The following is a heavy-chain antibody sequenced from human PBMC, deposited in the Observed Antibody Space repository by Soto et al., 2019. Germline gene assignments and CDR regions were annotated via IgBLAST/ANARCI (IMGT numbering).Heavy chain of an antibody. Sequence: PGGSLRLSCAASGFTFSNAWINWVRQAPGKGLEWVGRIKSKTDGGTTDFAASVRGRFAISRDDSKNMVYLQMNSLKTEDTAVYYCTTDSYITIAIIRFDYWGHGTLVTVSS. CDR2: IKSKTDGGTT. D-gene: IGHD1-20*01. V-gene: IGHV3-15*07. J-gene: IGHJ4*01. CDR3: TTDSYITIAIIRFDY. CDR1: GFTFSNAW.